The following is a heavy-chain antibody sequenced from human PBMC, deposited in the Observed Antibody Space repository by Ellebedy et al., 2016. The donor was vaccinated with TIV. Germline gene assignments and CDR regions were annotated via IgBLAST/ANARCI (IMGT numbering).Heavy chain of an antibody. CDR3: ASGVVTSPLGAEYFHF. Sequence: ASVKVSCKASGGTRDNFSITWLRQAPGQGPEWLGGIIPKRGPPTYARAFQGRITITADQSSDTTFLDLDRLTSYDTAVYFCASGVVTSPLGAEYFHFWGQGTLITVSS. D-gene: IGHD2-21*02. CDR2: IIPKRGPP. V-gene: IGHV1-69*13. CDR1: GGTRDNFS. J-gene: IGHJ1*01.